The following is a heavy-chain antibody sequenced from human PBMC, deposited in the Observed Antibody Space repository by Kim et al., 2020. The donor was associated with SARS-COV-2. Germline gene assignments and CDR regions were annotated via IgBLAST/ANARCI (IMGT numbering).Heavy chain of an antibody. CDR2: NT. Sequence: NTKYSQKFQGRITITRDTSASTAYMELSSLRSEDMAVYYCARDQGDLGDYWGQGTLVTVSS. J-gene: IGHJ4*02. D-gene: IGHD3-16*01. CDR3: ARDQGDLGDY. V-gene: IGHV1-3*01.